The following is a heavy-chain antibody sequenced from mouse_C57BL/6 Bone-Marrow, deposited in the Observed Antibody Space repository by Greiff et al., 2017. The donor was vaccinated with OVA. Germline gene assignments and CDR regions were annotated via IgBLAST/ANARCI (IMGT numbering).Heavy chain of an antibody. D-gene: IGHD1-1*01. CDR3: DRERGGITVVGGLYYFDY. CDR2: ISDGGSYT. V-gene: IGHV5-4*01. J-gene: IGHJ2*01. Sequence: EVQLQESGGGLVKPGGSLKLSCAASGFTFSSYAMSWVRQTPEKRLEWVATISDGGSYTYYPDNVKGRFTITRDNAKNNLYLQMSHLKSEDTAMYYCDRERGGITVVGGLYYFDYWGQGTTLTVSS. CDR1: GFTFSSYA.